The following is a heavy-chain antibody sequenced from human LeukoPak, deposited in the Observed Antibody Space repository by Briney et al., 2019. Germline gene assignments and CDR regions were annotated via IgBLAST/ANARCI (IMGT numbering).Heavy chain of an antibody. Sequence: PGGSLRLSCAASEFTFSSYWMSWVRQAPGQGLEWVANIKQDGSEKYYVDSVKGRFTISRDNAKNSLSLQMNSLRAEDTAVYYCARVDSYGYSGTYYYYGMDVWGQGTTVTVSS. J-gene: IGHJ6*02. CDR1: EFTFSSYW. CDR3: ARVDSYGYSGTYYYYGMDV. V-gene: IGHV3-7*03. CDR2: IKQDGSEK. D-gene: IGHD5-18*01.